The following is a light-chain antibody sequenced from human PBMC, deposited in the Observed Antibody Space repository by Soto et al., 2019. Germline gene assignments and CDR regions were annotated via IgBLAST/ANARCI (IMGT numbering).Light chain of an antibody. J-gene: IGKJ1*01. CDR2: GAS. CDR1: QSVSSSY. Sequence: EIVLTQSPGTLSLSTGERATLSCRASQSVSSSYLAWYQQKPGQAPRLLIYGASSRGTGIPDRFSGSGSGTDGTLTISRLEPEDYVVYYCHQYGSSPETFGQGTKVEIK. CDR3: HQYGSSPET. V-gene: IGKV3-20*01.